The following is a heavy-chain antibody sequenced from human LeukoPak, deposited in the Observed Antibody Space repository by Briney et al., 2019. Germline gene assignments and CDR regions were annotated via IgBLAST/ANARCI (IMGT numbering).Heavy chain of an antibody. CDR2: ISYDGSNK. D-gene: IGHD5-18*01. CDR3: AKHTAMVS. CDR1: GFTFSSYG. Sequence: SGGSLRLSCAASGFTFSSYGMHWVRQAPGKGLEWVAVISYDGSNKYYADSVKGRFTISRDNSKNTLYLQMNSLRAEDTAVYYCAKHTAMVSWGQGTLVTVSS. J-gene: IGHJ5*02. V-gene: IGHV3-30*18.